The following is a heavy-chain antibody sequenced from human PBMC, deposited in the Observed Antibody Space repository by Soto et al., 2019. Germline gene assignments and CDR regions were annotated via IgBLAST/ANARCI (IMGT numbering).Heavy chain of an antibody. CDR2: INPSGGST. D-gene: IGHD3-10*01. V-gene: IGHV1-46*01. J-gene: IGHJ6*02. CDR3: ARALPLSGPYYYYYGMDV. CDR1: GYTFPSYY. Sequence: ASVKVSCKASGYTFPSYYMHWVRLAPGQGLEWMGIINPSGGSTSYAQKFQGRVTMTRDTSTSTVYMELSSLRSEDTAVYYCARALPLSGPYYYYYGMDVWGQGTTVTVSS.